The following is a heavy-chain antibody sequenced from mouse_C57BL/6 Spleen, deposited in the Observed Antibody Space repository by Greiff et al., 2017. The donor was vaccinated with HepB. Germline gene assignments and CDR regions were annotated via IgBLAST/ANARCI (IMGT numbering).Heavy chain of an antibody. Sequence: EVMLVESGGDLVKPGGSLKLSCAASGFTFSSYGMSWVRQTPDKRLEWVATISSGGSYTYYPDSVKGRCTISRDNAKNTLYLQMSSLKSEDTAMYYCARQPDGYDGDWYFDVWGTGTTVTVSS. D-gene: IGHD2-2*01. V-gene: IGHV5-6*02. CDR1: GFTFSSYG. CDR2: ISSGGSYT. J-gene: IGHJ1*03. CDR3: ARQPDGYDGDWYFDV.